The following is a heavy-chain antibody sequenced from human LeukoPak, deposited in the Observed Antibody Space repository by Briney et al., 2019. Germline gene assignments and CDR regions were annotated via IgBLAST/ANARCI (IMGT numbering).Heavy chain of an antibody. CDR1: GGSFSGYS. Sequence: PSETLSLTCAIYGGSFSGYSWTWIRQPPGKGLEWIGEFSHSGFPVYNPSLGGRVTISIDTSKNQFSLKLSSVTAADTAVYYCARGVAVAGNWFDPWGQGTLVTVSS. D-gene: IGHD6-19*01. CDR3: ARGVAVAGNWFDP. V-gene: IGHV4-34*01. J-gene: IGHJ5*02. CDR2: FSHSGFP.